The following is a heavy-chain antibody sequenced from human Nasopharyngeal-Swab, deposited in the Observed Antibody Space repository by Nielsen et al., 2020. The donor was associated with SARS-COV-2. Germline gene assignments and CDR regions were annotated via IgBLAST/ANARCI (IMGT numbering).Heavy chain of an antibody. CDR3: AKMARAVTKYYFDY. D-gene: IGHD4-17*01. Sequence: GSLRLSCAASGFTFSSYGVSWVRQAPGKGLEWVSIIFSTGSPIYYADSVKGRFTISRDNSKNTLYLQMNSLRAEDTAVYYCAKMARAVTKYYFDYWGQGALVTVSS. CDR2: IFSTGSPI. V-gene: IGHV3-23*03. CDR1: GFTFSSYG. J-gene: IGHJ4*02.